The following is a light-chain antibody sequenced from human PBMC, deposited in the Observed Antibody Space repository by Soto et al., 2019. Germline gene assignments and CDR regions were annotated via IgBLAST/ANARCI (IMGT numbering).Light chain of an antibody. J-gene: IGKJ1*01. Sequence: EFVLTQSPGPLSLSPGERATLSCRASQTVRNNYLAWYQQKPGQAPRLIIYGASNRATGIPDRFSGRGSGTDFTLTISRLEPEDGAVYYCHQYGGARWTFGQGTKVDIK. CDR1: QTVRNNY. CDR3: HQYGGARWT. CDR2: GAS. V-gene: IGKV3-20*01.